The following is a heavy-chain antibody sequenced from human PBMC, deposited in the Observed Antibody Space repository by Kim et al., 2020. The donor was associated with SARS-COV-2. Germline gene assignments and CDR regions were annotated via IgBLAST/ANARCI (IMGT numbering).Heavy chain of an antibody. V-gene: IGHV3-9*01. CDR1: GFTFGDYA. Sequence: GGSLRLSCAASGFTFGDYAMHWVRQAPGKGLEWVSGISWNSGSIGYADSVKGRFTISRDNAKNSLYLQMNSLRAEDTALYYCAKAHKLRFLEWLSFGGYFDDWGQGTLVTVSS. J-gene: IGHJ4*02. D-gene: IGHD3-3*01. CDR2: ISWNSGSI. CDR3: AKAHKLRFLEWLSFGGYFDD.